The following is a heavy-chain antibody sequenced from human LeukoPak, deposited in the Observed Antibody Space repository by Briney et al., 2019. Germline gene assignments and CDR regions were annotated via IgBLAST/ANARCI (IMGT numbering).Heavy chain of an antibody. CDR2: IIESGEST. Sequence: GGSLRLSCAASGFTFSSYWMSWVRQAPGKGLEWVSAIIESGESTYYTDSVKGRFTISRDNSKNTLYLQMNSLRAEDTAVYYCCSGGNPGGWFDPWGQGTLVTVSS. J-gene: IGHJ5*02. V-gene: IGHV3-23*01. CDR3: CSGGNPGGWFDP. CDR1: GFTFSSYW. D-gene: IGHD2-15*01.